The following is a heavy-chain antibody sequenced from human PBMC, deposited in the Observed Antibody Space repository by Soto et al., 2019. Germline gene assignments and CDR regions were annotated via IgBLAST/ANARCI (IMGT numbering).Heavy chain of an antibody. CDR2: ISYDGSNK. V-gene: IGHV3-30-3*01. CDR3: ARGSGGYSYYGADV. Sequence: GESLRLSCAASGFTFSGYAMHWVRQAPGKGLEWVALISYDGSNKYYADSVKGRFTISRDSSKNTMYLQMNSLRAEDTAVFYCARGSGGYSYYGADVWGQGTTVTVSS. CDR1: GFTFSGYA. D-gene: IGHD3-16*01. J-gene: IGHJ6*02.